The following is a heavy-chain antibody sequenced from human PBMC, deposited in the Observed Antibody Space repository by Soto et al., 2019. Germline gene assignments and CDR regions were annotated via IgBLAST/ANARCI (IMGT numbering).Heavy chain of an antibody. CDR2: FDPEDGET. D-gene: IGHD2-2*01. CDR3: ATGDYCSSTSCHFDY. Sequence: ASVKVSCKVSGYTLTELSMHWVRQAPGKGLEWMGGFDPEDGETIYAQKFQGRVTMTGDTSTDTAYMELSSLRSEDTAVYYCATGDYCSSTSCHFDYWGQGTLVTVSS. J-gene: IGHJ4*02. V-gene: IGHV1-24*01. CDR1: GYTLTELS.